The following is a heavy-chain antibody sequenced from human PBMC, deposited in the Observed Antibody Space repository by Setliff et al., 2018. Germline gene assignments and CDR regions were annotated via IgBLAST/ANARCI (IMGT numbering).Heavy chain of an antibody. J-gene: IGHJ4*02. D-gene: IGHD3-3*01. Sequence: PSETLSLTCTVSGGSIRNYYWSWIRQPPGKGLEWIGYIYYSGNTNYNPSLKSRVTISVDTSKNQFSLKLSSVTAADTAVYFCAGGYYNFLSGYYTPYYFDYWGQGTLVTVSS. CDR3: AGGYYNFLSGYYTPYYFDY. CDR2: IYYSGNT. V-gene: IGHV4-59*01. CDR1: GGSIRNYY.